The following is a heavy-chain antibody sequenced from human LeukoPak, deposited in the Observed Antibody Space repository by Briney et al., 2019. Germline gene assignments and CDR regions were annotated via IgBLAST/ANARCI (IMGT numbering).Heavy chain of an antibody. CDR3: ARELAGYSDY. J-gene: IGHJ4*02. V-gene: IGHV4-34*01. Sequence: SETLSLTCAVYGGSFSGYCWSWIRQPPGKGLEWIGEINHSGSTNYNPSLKSRVTTSVDTSKNQFSLKLSSVTAADTAVYYCARELAGYSDYWGQGTLVTVSS. CDR2: INHSGST. CDR1: GGSFSGYC. D-gene: IGHD1-7*01.